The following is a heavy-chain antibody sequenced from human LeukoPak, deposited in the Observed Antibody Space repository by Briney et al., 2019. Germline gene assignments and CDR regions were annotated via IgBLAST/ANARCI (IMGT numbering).Heavy chain of an antibody. J-gene: IGHJ4*02. D-gene: IGHD6-6*01. V-gene: IGHV4-59*08. CDR3: ARHRAYSSSSPFDY. Sequence: SETLSLTCSVSGGSISSLYWSWIRKPPGKGLEWIGYIYYTGSTNYNPSLKSRVTMFVDMSKNQFSLRLSSVTAADTAVYYCARHRAYSSSSPFDYWGQGTLVTVSS. CDR2: IYYTGST. CDR1: GGSISSLY.